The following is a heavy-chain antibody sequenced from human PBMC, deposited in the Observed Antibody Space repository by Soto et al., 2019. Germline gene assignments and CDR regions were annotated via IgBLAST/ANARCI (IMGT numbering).Heavy chain of an antibody. V-gene: IGHV4-39*01. CDR2: IYYSGST. D-gene: IGHD3-22*01. CDR1: GGSISSSSYY. Sequence: SETLSLTCTVSGGSISSSSYYWGWIRQPPGKGLEWIGSIYYSGSTYYNPSLKSRVTISVDTSKNQFSLKLSSVTAADTAVYYCARHLAYYYDSSGYHFDYWGQGTLVTVPS. J-gene: IGHJ4*02. CDR3: ARHLAYYYDSSGYHFDY.